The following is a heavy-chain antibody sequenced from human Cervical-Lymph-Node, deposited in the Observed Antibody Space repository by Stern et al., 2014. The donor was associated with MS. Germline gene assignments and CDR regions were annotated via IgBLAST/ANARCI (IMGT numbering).Heavy chain of an antibody. J-gene: IGHJ4*02. Sequence: VQLVESGGGVVQPGTSLRLSCATSGFTFSRYAMHWVRQAPGKALQWLAVISYDEKNENYADSVRGRFTISRDSSKKMLYLQMDSLTIDDTAVYYCVPGSGAFDYWGQGTLVIVSS. V-gene: IGHV3-30*03. CDR2: ISYDEKNE. CDR1: GFTFSRYA. D-gene: IGHD3-10*01. CDR3: VPGSGAFDY.